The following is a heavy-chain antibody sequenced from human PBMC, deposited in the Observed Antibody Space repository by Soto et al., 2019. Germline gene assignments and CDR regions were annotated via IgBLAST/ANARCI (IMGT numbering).Heavy chain of an antibody. J-gene: IGHJ5*02. CDR2: INPNSGGT. CDR1: GYRFTGYY. CDR3: ARDGGYSYGKGWFDP. V-gene: IGHV1-2*02. Sequence: ASVKVSCAACGYRFTGYYMHWVRQAPGQGLEWMGWINPNSGGTNYAQKFQGRVTMTRDTSISTAYMELSRLRSDDTAVYYCARDGGYSYGKGWFDPWGQGTLVTVSS. D-gene: IGHD5-18*01.